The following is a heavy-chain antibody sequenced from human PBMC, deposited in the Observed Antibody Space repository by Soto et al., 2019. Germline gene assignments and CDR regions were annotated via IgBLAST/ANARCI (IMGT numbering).Heavy chain of an antibody. V-gene: IGHV4-61*01. Sequence: VPPSETLSLTCTVSGGSVSSGSYYWSWIRQPPGKGLEWIGYIYYSGSTNYNPSLKSRVTISVDTSKNQFSLKLSSVTAADTAVYYCARGYPLSSSPDLGFDPWGQGTLVTVSS. CDR2: IYYSGST. CDR1: GGSVSSGSYY. D-gene: IGHD6-6*01. CDR3: ARGYPLSSSPDLGFDP. J-gene: IGHJ5*02.